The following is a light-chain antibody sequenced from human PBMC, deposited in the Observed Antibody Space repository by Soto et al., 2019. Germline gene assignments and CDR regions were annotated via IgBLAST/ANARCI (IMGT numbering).Light chain of an antibody. CDR1: RTISSL. CDR2: KAS. Sequence: DIQMTQSPSTLSGSVGDRVTITCRASRTISSLLAWYQQKPGKAPKLLIYKASTLKSGVPSRFSGSGSGTDFTLTISRLEPEDFAVYYCQQYGSSGTFGQGTKVDIK. CDR3: QQYGSSGT. V-gene: IGKV1-5*03. J-gene: IGKJ1*01.